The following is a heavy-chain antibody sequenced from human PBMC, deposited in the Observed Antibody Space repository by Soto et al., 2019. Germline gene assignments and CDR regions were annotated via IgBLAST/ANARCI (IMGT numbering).Heavy chain of an antibody. Sequence: GGSLRLSCAASGFTFSSYAMSWVRQSPGKGLEWVSAISGSGGSTYYADSVKGRFTISRDNSKNTLYLQMNSLRAEDTAVYYCAKIPCSGGSCYSDYWGQGTLVTVSS. CDR3: AKIPCSGGSCYSDY. CDR2: ISGSGGST. V-gene: IGHV3-23*01. J-gene: IGHJ4*02. D-gene: IGHD2-15*01. CDR1: GFTFSSYA.